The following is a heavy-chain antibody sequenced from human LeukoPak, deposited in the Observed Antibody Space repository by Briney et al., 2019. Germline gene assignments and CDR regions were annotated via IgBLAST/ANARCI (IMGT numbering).Heavy chain of an antibody. CDR3: AKSYYYDSSGYGPRGRYYYYGMDV. V-gene: IGHV3-30*18. Sequence: PGRSLRLSCAASGFTFSSYGMHWVRQAPGKGLEWVAVISYDGSNKYYADSVKGRFTISRDNSKNTLYLQMNSLRAEDTAVYYCAKSYYYDSSGYGPRGRYYYYGMDVWGQGTTVIVSS. D-gene: IGHD3-22*01. CDR1: GFTFSSYG. J-gene: IGHJ6*02. CDR2: ISYDGSNK.